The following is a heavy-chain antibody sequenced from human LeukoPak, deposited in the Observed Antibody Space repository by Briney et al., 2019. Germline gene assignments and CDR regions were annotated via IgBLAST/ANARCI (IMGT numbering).Heavy chain of an antibody. J-gene: IGHJ4*02. CDR3: TSFYETN. D-gene: IGHD2/OR15-2a*01. V-gene: IGHV3-7*01. CDR1: GLTFSGFW. Sequence: GGSLRLSCAASGLTFSGFWMSWVRQAPGKGLEWVANIREDGNEKHYVDSVKGRFTISRDNAKNTVYLHMNSLRVEDTAVYYCTSFYETNWGQGTLVTVSS. CDR2: IREDGNEK.